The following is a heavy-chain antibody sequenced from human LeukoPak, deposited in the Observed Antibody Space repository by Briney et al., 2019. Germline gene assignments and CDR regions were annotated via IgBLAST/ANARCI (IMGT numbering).Heavy chain of an antibody. CDR2: IYSGGST. Sequence: GGSLRLSCAASGFTVRNNYMSWVRQAPGKGLEWVSVIYSGGSTYYADSVRGRFTISRDNSKNTLYLQMNSLRAEDTAVYFCATGERMVRGDGVDYWGQGTLVTVSS. CDR1: GFTVRNNY. J-gene: IGHJ4*02. D-gene: IGHD3-10*01. CDR3: ATGERMVRGDGVDY. V-gene: IGHV3-66*01.